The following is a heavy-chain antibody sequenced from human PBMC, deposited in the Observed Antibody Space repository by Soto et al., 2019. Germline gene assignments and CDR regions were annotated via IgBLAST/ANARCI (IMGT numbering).Heavy chain of an antibody. D-gene: IGHD4-17*01. Sequence: EVQLLESGGGLVQPGGSLRLSCAASGFTFSSYAMSWVRQAPGKGLEWVSAISGSDGSTYYADSVKGRFTISRDNSENTLYLQMNSLRAEDTAVYYCARRRHDYGDYVFDYWGQGTLVTVSS. CDR1: GFTFSSYA. CDR2: ISGSDGST. V-gene: IGHV3-23*01. J-gene: IGHJ4*02. CDR3: ARRRHDYGDYVFDY.